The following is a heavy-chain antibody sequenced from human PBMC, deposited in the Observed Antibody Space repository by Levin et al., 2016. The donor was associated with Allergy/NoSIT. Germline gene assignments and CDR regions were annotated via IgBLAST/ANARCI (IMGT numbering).Heavy chain of an antibody. CDR2: INTDGSQT. CDR3: AREFLYSSSWWRSYYYFDY. V-gene: IGHV3-7*01. J-gene: IGHJ4*02. D-gene: IGHD6-13*01. Sequence: GGSLRLSCAASGFTFSNYAMSWVRQAPGKGLEWVSNINTDGSQTYYVDSVKGRFTISRDNAKSSLYLQMNSLRAEDTAVYYCAREFLYSSSWWRSYYYFDYWGQGTLVTVSS. CDR1: GFTFSNYA.